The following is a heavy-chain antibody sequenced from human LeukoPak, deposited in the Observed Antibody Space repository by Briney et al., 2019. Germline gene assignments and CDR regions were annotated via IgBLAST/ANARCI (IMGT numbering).Heavy chain of an antibody. Sequence: SETLSLTCPVSGGSISSYYWSWIRQPPGKGLEWIGYIYYSGSTNYNPSLKSRVTISVDTSKNQFSLKLSSVTAADTAVYYCATLNGDYWGQGTLVTVSS. V-gene: IGHV4-59*01. J-gene: IGHJ4*02. CDR3: ATLNGDY. CDR1: GGSISSYY. CDR2: IYYSGST. D-gene: IGHD2-8*01.